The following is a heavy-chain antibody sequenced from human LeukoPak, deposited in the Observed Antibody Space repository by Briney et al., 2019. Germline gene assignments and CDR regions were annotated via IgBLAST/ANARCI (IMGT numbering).Heavy chain of an antibody. J-gene: IGHJ4*02. D-gene: IGHD1-26*01. CDR2: ISYSGST. Sequence: PSETLSLTCSVSGGSISSSSFYWGWIRQPPGKGLEWIGSISYSGSTYYNPSLKSRVTISVDRSKNQFSLKLSAVTAADTAVYFCARRPWVGAADYWGQGTLVTVSS. V-gene: IGHV4-39*07. CDR1: GGSISSSSFY. CDR3: ARRPWVGAADY.